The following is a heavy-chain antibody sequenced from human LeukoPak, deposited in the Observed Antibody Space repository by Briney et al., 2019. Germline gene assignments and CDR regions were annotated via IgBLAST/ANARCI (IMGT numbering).Heavy chain of an antibody. CDR1: GGSISSSHYY. CDR2: IYYSGST. Sequence: SEILSLTCTVSGGSISSSHYYWGWIRQPPGKGLEWIGYIYYSGSTNYNPSLKSRVTISVDTSKNQFSLKLSSVTAADTAVYYCARDPDYWGQGTLVTVSS. CDR3: ARDPDY. J-gene: IGHJ4*02. V-gene: IGHV4-61*01.